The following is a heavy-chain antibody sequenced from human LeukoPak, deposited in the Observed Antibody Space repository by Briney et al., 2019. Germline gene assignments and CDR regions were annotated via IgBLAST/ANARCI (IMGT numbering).Heavy chain of an antibody. Sequence: PGGSLSLSCAASGFTFSSYSMNWVRQAPGKGLEWVSSISSSYIYYADSVKGRFTISRDNAENSLYLQMNSLRAEDTAVYYCAGRTISGYGMDVWGQGTTVTVSS. CDR1: GFTFSSYS. D-gene: IGHD3-3*01. CDR3: AGRTISGYGMDV. J-gene: IGHJ6*02. CDR2: ISSSYI. V-gene: IGHV3-21*01.